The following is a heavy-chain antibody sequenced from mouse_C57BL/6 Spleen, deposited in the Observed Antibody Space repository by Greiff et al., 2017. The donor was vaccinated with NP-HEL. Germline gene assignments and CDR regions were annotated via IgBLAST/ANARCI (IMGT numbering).Heavy chain of an antibody. V-gene: IGHV1-80*01. CDR3: ARWGGNYAPVDY. D-gene: IGHD2-1*01. CDR2: IYPGEGDT. Sequence: QVQLQQSGAELVKPGASGKISGKASGYAFSSYWRNGVKQRPGKGLGGIGQIYPGEGDTNYNGKFKGKATLTADKSSSTAYMQLSSLTSEDSAVYFCARWGGNYAPVDYWGQGTSVTVSS. CDR1: GYAFSSYW. J-gene: IGHJ4*01.